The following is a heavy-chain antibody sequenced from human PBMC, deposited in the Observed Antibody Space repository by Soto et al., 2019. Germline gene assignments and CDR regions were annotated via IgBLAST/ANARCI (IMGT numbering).Heavy chain of an antibody. Sequence: GGSLRLSCAASGFSFSTFSMNWVRQAPGKGLEWVSYISSSGSSINYAGSVEGRFTISRDNDKSSLYLHMNSLREEDTAVYYCATYCSGGSCSWVVWGQGTTVTVSS. V-gene: IGHV3-48*02. CDR2: ISSSGSSI. CDR3: ATYCSGGSCSWVV. CDR1: GFSFSTFS. J-gene: IGHJ6*02. D-gene: IGHD2-15*01.